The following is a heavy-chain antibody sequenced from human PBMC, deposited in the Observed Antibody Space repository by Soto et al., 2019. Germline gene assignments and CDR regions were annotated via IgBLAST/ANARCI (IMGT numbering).Heavy chain of an antibody. J-gene: IGHJ4*02. CDR3: AKDQVGTGSGSPEVDY. D-gene: IGHD3-10*01. CDR1: GFTFSSYG. Sequence: QVQLVESGGGVVQPGRSLRLSCAASGFTFSSYGMHWVRQAPGKGLEWVAVISYDGSNKYYANSVKGRFTISRDNSKNTLYLQMNSLRAEDTAVYYCAKDQVGTGSGSPEVDYWGQGTLVTVSS. CDR2: ISYDGSNK. V-gene: IGHV3-30*18.